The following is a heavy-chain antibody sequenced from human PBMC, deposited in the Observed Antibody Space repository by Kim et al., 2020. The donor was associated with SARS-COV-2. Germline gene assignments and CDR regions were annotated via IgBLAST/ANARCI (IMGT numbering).Heavy chain of an antibody. CDR3: ARDHSEDIVVVPAAMENPYYYYYMDV. CDR2: IIPIFGIA. J-gene: IGHJ6*03. V-gene: IGHV1-69*04. D-gene: IGHD2-2*01. CDR1: GGTFSSYA. Sequence: SVKVSCKASGGTFSSYAISWVRQAPGQGLEWMGRIIPIFGIANYAQKFQGRVTITADKSTSTAYMELSSLRSEDTAVYYCARDHSEDIVVVPAAMENPYYYYYMDVWGKGTTVTVSS.